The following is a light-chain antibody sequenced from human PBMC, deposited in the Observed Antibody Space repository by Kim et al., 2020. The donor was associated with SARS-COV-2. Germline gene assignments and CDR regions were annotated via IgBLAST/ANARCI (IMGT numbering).Light chain of an antibody. CDR3: QHYGSSSGT. V-gene: IGKV3-20*01. Sequence: SPGNRATPSCRASQSITRNYLAWYQQKGGQAPRLLIRSASSRATGIPDRISGSGSGTDFTLTISRLEPEDFAVYYCQHYGSSSGTFGPGTKVDIK. J-gene: IGKJ1*01. CDR1: QSITRNY. CDR2: SAS.